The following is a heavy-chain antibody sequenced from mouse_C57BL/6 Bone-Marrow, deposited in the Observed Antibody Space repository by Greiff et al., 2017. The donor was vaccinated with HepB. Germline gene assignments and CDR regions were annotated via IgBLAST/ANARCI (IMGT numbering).Heavy chain of an antibody. CDR1: GYTFTDYY. Sequence: EVQLQQSGPELVKPGASVKISCKASGYTFTDYYMNWVKQSHGKSLEWIGDINPNNGGTSYNQKFKGKATLTVDKSSSTAYMELRSLTSEDSAVYYCASRWLLPRFDYWGQGTTLTVSS. CDR3: ASRWLLPRFDY. D-gene: IGHD2-3*01. CDR2: INPNNGGT. J-gene: IGHJ2*01. V-gene: IGHV1-26*01.